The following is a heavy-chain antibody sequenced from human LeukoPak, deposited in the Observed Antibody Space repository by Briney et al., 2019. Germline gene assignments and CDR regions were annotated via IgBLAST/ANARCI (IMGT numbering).Heavy chain of an antibody. Sequence: SVKVSCKASGGTFSSYAISWVRQAPGQGHEWVGGIIPIFGTANYAQKFQGRVTITTDESTSTAYMELSSLRSEDTAVYYCARGSGSYRELDYWGQGTLVTVSS. CDR3: ARGSGSYRELDY. CDR1: GGTFSSYA. V-gene: IGHV1-69*05. D-gene: IGHD1-26*01. CDR2: IIPIFGTA. J-gene: IGHJ4*02.